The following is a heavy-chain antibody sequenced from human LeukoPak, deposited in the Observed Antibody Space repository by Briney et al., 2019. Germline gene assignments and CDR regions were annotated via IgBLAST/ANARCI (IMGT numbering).Heavy chain of an antibody. Sequence: PSETLSPTCAVYGGSFSGYYWSWIRQPPGKGLEWIGEINHSGSTNYNPSLKSRVTISVDTSKNQFSLKLSSVTAADTAVYYCARLGSLGQRDYWGQGTLVTVSS. CDR2: INHSGST. D-gene: IGHD6-25*01. V-gene: IGHV4-34*01. J-gene: IGHJ4*02. CDR3: ARLGSLGQRDY. CDR1: GGSFSGYY.